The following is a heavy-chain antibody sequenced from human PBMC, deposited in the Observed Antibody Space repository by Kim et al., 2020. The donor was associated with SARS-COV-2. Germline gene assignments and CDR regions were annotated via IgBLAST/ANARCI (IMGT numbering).Heavy chain of an antibody. D-gene: IGHD3-3*01. J-gene: IGHJ6*02. CDR2: ISAYNGNT. CDR1: GYTFTSYG. V-gene: IGHV1-18*01. CDR3: AREAKTTISYGMDV. Sequence: ASVKVSCKASGYTFTSYGISWVRQAPGQGLEWMGWISAYNGNTNYAQKLQGRVTMTTDTSTSTAYMELRSLRSDDTAVYYCAREAKTTISYGMDVWGQGTTVTVSS.